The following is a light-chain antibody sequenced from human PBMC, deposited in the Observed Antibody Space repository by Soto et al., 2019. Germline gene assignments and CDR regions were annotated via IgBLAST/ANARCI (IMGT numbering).Light chain of an antibody. V-gene: IGKV3-20*01. CDR2: GAS. J-gene: IGKJ2*01. CDR3: QQYVSSPPRYT. CDR1: QSVSSTY. Sequence: EIVLTQSPGTLSLSPGERATLSCRASQSVSSTYLAWYQQKPGQAPRLLIYGASSRATGIPDRFSGSGSGTDFTLTISRMELEDFAVYYCQQYVSSPPRYTFGQGTKLEIK.